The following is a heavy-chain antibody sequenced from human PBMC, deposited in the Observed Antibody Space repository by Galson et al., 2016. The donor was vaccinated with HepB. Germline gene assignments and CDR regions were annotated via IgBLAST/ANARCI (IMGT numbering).Heavy chain of an antibody. Sequence: LRLSCAASGFTFRSYWMSWVRQAPGKGLQWVANVNQDETEKYYLDSVKGRFTISRDNVKESVYLQMNSLRVEDTAVYYCARRADTQRRIAGWGWGMDVWGRGTTVTVSS. CDR1: GFTFRSYW. CDR3: ARRADTQRRIAGWGWGMDV. J-gene: IGHJ6*02. V-gene: IGHV3-7*01. CDR2: VNQDETEK. D-gene: IGHD6-19*01.